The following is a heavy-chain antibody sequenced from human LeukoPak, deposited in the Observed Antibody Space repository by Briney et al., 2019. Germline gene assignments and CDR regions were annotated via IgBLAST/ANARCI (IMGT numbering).Heavy chain of an antibody. J-gene: IGHJ6*02. CDR3: ARLGYCSGGSCYRKYYYYGMDV. CDR1: GGSISSYY. CDR2: IYYSGST. D-gene: IGHD2-15*01. Sequence: PSETLSLTCTVSGGSISSYYWSWIRQPPGKGLEWIRYIYYSGSTNYNPSLKSRVTISVDTSKNQFSLKLSSVTAADTAVYYCARLGYCSGGSCYRKYYYYGMDVWGQGTTVTVSS. V-gene: IGHV4-59*01.